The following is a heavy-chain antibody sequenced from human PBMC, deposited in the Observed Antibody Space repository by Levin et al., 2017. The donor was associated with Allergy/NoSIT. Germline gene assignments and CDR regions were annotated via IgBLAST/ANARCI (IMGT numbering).Heavy chain of an antibody. CDR1: GFSLSTSGVG. J-gene: IGHJ4*02. CDR3: AHTVPTSTYLTAGD. D-gene: IGHD2-2*01. CDR2: IYWDDEK. Sequence: SGPTLVKPTQTLTLTCTFSGFSLSTSGVGVGWIRQPPGKALEWLALIYWDDEKRYSPSLKSRLTITKDTSKNQVVLTMTNMDPVDTATYYCAHTVPTSTYLTAGDWGQGTQVTVSS. V-gene: IGHV2-5*02.